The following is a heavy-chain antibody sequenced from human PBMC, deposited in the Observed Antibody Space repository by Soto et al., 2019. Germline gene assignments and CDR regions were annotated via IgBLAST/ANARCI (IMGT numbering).Heavy chain of an antibody. Sequence: QVHLVQSAAEVKKPGSSVRVSCTTSGGTFGRNTIAWVRQAPEQGLEWMGHIVPIYDTLSYAQKFQGRVTITADESTTTAYMELHSLTSDDTGVYFCVRDLNWALDYWGQGTLVIVS. CDR1: GGTFGRNT. CDR3: VRDLNWALDY. V-gene: IGHV1-69*01. J-gene: IGHJ4*02. D-gene: IGHD7-27*01. CDR2: IVPIYDTL.